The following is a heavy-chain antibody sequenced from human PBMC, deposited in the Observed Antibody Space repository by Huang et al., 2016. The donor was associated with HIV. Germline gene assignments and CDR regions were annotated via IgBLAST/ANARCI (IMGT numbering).Heavy chain of an antibody. CDR1: EYTLTELS. CDR2: VYPEMGET. V-gene: IGHV1-24*01. Sequence: QVQLVQSRAEVKKPGASVKVSCKVSEYTLTELSIHWVRQPPGKGLEWMGGVYPEMGETIYAQKFQGRVTMTEDTSTETAFMELSGLRPEDTAVYYCATGFDVFFDFWGQGTLVTVSS. D-gene: IGHD3-9*01. J-gene: IGHJ4*02. CDR3: ATGFDVFFDF.